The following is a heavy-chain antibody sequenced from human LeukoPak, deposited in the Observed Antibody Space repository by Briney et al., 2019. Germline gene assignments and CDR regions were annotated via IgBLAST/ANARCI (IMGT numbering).Heavy chain of an antibody. V-gene: IGHV1-18*01. CDR3: ARDLPATMPPQAEFDP. D-gene: IGHD2-2*01. J-gene: IGHJ5*02. CDR2: ISAYNGNT. Sequence: ASVKLSCTASVYAFTSYSISWVRQIPGQPVKWLGWISAYNGNTNSTQKLQGRVTMTTDTSTSTAYMELRSLRSDDTAVYYCARDLPATMPPQAEFDPWGQGTLVTVSS. CDR1: VYAFTSYS.